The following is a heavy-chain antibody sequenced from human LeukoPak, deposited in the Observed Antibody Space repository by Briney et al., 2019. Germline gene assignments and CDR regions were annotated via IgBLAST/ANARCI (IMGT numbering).Heavy chain of an antibody. CDR2: SYHRGNT. Sequence: SETLPLTCAVSGYSISSGYYWGLILQPPAKGLEWIGSSYHRGNTYYHPSLKRRVTISVDRSKNQFSLKLSSVTAADTAVYDCAREGYCSSTRCYGNGMDVWGKGTTVTVSS. V-gene: IGHV4-38-2*02. J-gene: IGHJ6*04. D-gene: IGHD2-2*01. CDR3: AREGYCSSTRCYGNGMDV. CDR1: GYSISSGYY.